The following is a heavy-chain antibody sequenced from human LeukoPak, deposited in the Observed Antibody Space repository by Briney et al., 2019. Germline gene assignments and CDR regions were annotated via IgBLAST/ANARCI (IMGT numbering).Heavy chain of an antibody. Sequence: GGSLRLSCEASGFTFSSNYMSWVRQAPGKGLEWVSVIYSGGSTYYADSVKGRFTISRDNSKNTLYLQMNSLRAEDTAVYYCARDSGDYYFDYWGQGTLVTVSS. CDR1: GFTFSSNY. CDR2: IYSGGST. D-gene: IGHD3-10*01. CDR3: ARDSGDYYFDY. J-gene: IGHJ4*02. V-gene: IGHV3-53*01.